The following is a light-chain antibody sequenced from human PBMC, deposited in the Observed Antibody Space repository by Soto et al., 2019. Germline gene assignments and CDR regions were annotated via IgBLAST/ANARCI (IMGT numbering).Light chain of an antibody. CDR1: QSVSGN. Sequence: EIVMTQSPVTLSVSPGERATLSCRASQSVSGNLAWYQQKPGQAPRLLIYGASTRAPGLPARFSGSGSGTEFTLTIRSLQSEDFAVYYCQQYNDWPTITFGQGTRLEIK. J-gene: IGKJ5*01. V-gene: IGKV3-15*01. CDR2: GAS. CDR3: QQYNDWPTIT.